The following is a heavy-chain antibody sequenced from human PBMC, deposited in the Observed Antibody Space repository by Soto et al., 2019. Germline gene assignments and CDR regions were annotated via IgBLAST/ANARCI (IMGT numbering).Heavy chain of an antibody. CDR1: GFTFSSYE. CDR2: ISSSGSTI. Sequence: EVQLVESGGGLVQPGGSLRLSCAASGFTFSSYEMNWVRQAPGKGLEWVSYISSSGSTIYYADSVKGRFTISRDNAKNSRYLQMNSLRAEDTAVYYCAREGSGWYSYFDYWGQGTLVTGSS. D-gene: IGHD6-19*01. J-gene: IGHJ4*02. CDR3: AREGSGWYSYFDY. V-gene: IGHV3-48*03.